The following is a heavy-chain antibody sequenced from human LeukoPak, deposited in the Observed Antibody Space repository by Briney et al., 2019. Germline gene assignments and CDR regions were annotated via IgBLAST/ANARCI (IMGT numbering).Heavy chain of an antibody. V-gene: IGHV4-59*08. Sequence: SETLSLTCAVSGGSISGYYWSWIRQPPGEGLGWVGYIYYSVSTNYNPSLKSRVTISVATSKNQFSLKRSSVTAADTAVYYCARQLLGFGELFSNDAFDIWGQGTMVTVSS. CDR2: IYYSVST. CDR1: GGSISGYY. J-gene: IGHJ3*02. D-gene: IGHD3-10*01. CDR3: ARQLLGFGELFSNDAFDI.